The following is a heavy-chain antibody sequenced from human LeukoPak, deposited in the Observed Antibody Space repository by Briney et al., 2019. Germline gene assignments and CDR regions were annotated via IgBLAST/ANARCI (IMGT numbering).Heavy chain of an antibody. D-gene: IGHD5-24*01. CDR2: IKQDGSEK. CDR3: AREPLDGYPGY. V-gene: IGHV3-7*01. Sequence: PGGSLKLSCAASGFTFSSYWMSWVRQAPGKGLEWVANIKQDGSEKYYVDSVKGRFTISRDNAKNSLYLQMNSLRAEDTAVYYCAREPLDGYPGYWGQGTLVTVSS. J-gene: IGHJ4*02. CDR1: GFTFSSYW.